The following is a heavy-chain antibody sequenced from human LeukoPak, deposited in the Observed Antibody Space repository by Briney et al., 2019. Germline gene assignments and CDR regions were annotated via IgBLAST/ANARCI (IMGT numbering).Heavy chain of an antibody. CDR2: IYTSGST. CDR3: ARGQWLPAFDF. J-gene: IGHJ4*02. Sequence: PSETLSLTCTVSGGSISSYYWSWIRQPAGKGLEWIGRIYTSGSTNYNPSLKSRVTISVDTSKNHFSLKLSSVTAADTAVYYCARGQWLPAFDFWGQGTLVTVSS. V-gene: IGHV4-4*07. D-gene: IGHD3-22*01. CDR1: GGSISSYY.